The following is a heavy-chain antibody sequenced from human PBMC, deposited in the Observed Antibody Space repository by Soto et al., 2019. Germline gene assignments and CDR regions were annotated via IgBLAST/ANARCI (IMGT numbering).Heavy chain of an antibody. J-gene: IGHJ5*02. CDR1: SGSISSSNW. CDR2: IYHSGST. D-gene: IGHD3-9*01. Sequence: QVQLQESGPGLVKPSGTLSLTCAVSSGSISSSNWWSWVRQPPGKGLEWIGEIYHSGSTNYNPSLKSRVTISVDKSKHQFSLKLSSVTAADTAVYYCARRVREYYDILTGYYTPYNWFDPWGQGTLVTVSS. CDR3: ARRVREYYDILTGYYTPYNWFDP. V-gene: IGHV4-4*02.